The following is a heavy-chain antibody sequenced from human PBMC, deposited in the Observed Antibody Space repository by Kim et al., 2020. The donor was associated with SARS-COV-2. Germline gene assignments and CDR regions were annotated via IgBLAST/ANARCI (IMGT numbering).Heavy chain of an antibody. CDR3: ARGHRTELLGY. CDR1: GGSFSGYY. J-gene: IGHJ4*02. D-gene: IGHD1-26*01. V-gene: IGHV4-34*01. CDR2: INHSGST. Sequence: SETLSLTCAVYGGSFSGYYWSWIRQPPGKGLEWIGEINHSGSTNYNPSLKSRVTISVDTSKNQFSLKLSSVTAADTAVYYCARGHRTELLGYWGQGTLVTVSS.